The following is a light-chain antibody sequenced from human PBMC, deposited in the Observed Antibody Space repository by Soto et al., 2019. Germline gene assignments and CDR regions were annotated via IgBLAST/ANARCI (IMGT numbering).Light chain of an antibody. CDR1: QSISRN. J-gene: IGKJ1*01. CDR3: QQYNNWPLT. Sequence: EIVLTQSPATLSLSPGERATLSCRASQSISRNLAWYQQKPGQAPRLLIYAASTRATGLPARFSGSGSGTEFTLTISSLQSEDFAVYSCQQYNNWPLTFGQGTKVDI. CDR2: AAS. V-gene: IGKV3-15*01.